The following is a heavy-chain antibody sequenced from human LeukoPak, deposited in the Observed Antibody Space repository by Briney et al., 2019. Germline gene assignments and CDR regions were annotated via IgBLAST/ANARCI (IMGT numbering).Heavy chain of an antibody. Sequence: SETLSLTCTVSGGSISSSSYYWGWIRQPPGKGLEWIGSIYYSGSTYYNPSLKSRVTISVDTSKNQFSLKLSSVTAADTAVCYCARHRVTMIVVVISNWFDPWGQGTLVTVSS. CDR1: GGSISSSSYY. V-gene: IGHV4-39*01. D-gene: IGHD3-22*01. CDR3: ARHRVTMIVVVISNWFDP. J-gene: IGHJ5*02. CDR2: IYYSGST.